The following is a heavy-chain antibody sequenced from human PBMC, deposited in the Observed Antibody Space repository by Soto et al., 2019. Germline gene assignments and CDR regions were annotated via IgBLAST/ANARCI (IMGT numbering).Heavy chain of an antibody. V-gene: IGHV1-8*01. Sequence: QVQLVQSGAEVKKPGASVKVSCKASGYSFTSNDINWVRQATGQGLEWMGWMNTNSGKTGYAQKCHGRVTMTRNTSISTAYRELSSLRFEDRAVYYCARRTRVVGLWGQGTMVTVSS. D-gene: IGHD3-16*02. CDR2: MNTNSGKT. J-gene: IGHJ3*01. CDR1: GYSFTSND. CDR3: ARRTRVVGL.